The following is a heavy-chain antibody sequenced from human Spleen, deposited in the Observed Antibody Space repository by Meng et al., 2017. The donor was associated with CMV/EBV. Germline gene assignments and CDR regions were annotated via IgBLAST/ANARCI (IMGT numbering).Heavy chain of an antibody. CDR2: ISSNGGGT. CDR1: GFAFSTFA. D-gene: IGHD2-2*01. V-gene: IGHV3-64*02. J-gene: IGHJ4*02. Sequence: SGFAFSTFAMHWVRQAPGKGLEFVSGISSNGGGTYYADSAKGRFTISRDNSKNTLYLQMGSLRGEDMAVYYCARAAGYCGSTSCHFDYWGQGTLVTVSS. CDR3: ARAAGYCGSTSCHFDY.